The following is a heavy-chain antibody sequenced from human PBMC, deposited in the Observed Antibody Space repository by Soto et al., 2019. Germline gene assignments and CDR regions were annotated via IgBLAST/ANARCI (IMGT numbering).Heavy chain of an antibody. Sequence: EVQLVESGGDLVQPGGSLRLSCTASGFMLSTYSMNWVRQAPGRGLEWIAYISSGGSNTYYADSVKGRLTISRDNAENSLYLHVVSLRDEDTAVYYCVRDRGNFVGPPLGYFDLWGQGTLVTVSS. CDR3: VRDRGNFVGPPLGYFDL. D-gene: IGHD3-22*01. CDR2: ISSGGSNT. CDR1: GFMLSTYS. J-gene: IGHJ4*02. V-gene: IGHV3-48*02.